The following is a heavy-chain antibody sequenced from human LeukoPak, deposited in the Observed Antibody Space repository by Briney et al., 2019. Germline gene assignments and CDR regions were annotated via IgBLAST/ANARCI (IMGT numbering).Heavy chain of an antibody. D-gene: IGHD3-3*01. Sequence: ASVKVSCKASGYTFTGYYMHWLRQAPGQGLEWMGRINPNSGGTNYAQKFQGRVTMTRDTSISTAYMELSRPRSDDTAVYYCARDYDFWSGYPSYYYYYYMDVWGKGTTVTVSS. J-gene: IGHJ6*03. CDR3: ARDYDFWSGYPSYYYYYYMDV. CDR1: GYTFTGYY. CDR2: INPNSGGT. V-gene: IGHV1-2*06.